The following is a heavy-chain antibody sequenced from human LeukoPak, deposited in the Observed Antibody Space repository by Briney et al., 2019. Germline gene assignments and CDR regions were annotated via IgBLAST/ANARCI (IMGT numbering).Heavy chain of an antibody. D-gene: IGHD5-18*01. CDR1: EFTFSNYW. V-gene: IGHV3-7*03. CDR3: VRARYSSDSYYFDY. Sequence: GGSLRLSCAASEFTFSNYWMSWVRQAPGKGLEWVASVKQDESEKYYVDSVKGRFTISRDKAKNLLYLQMNSLRAEDTAVYYCVRARYSSDSYYFDYWGQGTLVTVSS. CDR2: VKQDESEK. J-gene: IGHJ4*02.